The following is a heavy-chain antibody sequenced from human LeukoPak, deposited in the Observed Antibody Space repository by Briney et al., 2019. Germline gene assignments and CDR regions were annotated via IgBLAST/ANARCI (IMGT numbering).Heavy chain of an antibody. CDR1: GFTFSSYA. J-gene: IGHJ5*02. Sequence: GGSLRLSCATSGFTFSSYAMYWVRQAPGKGPEWASSISGSGGSTYYADSVKGRFTISRDNSRNTLYLQMYSLRADDTAVYSCAKDPRGSHNWLDPWGQGTLVTVSS. CDR2: ISGSGGST. V-gene: IGHV3-23*01. D-gene: IGHD3-10*01. CDR3: AKDPRGSHNWLDP.